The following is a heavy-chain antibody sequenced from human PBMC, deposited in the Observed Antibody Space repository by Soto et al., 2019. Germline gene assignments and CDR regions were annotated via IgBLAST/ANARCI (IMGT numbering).Heavy chain of an antibody. J-gene: IGHJ5*02. D-gene: IGHD3-10*01. Sequence: EGQLLESGGGLVQPGGSLRLSCVASGFTFKNFAMTWVRQAPGKGMEWVSAIGGSGSSANYADSVKGRFTVSRDDPKSTLYLQMSGLRVDDTALYYCAKDAVAYNGEWDWFDLWGQGTLVTVSS. CDR1: GFTFKNFA. CDR2: IGGSGSSA. CDR3: AKDAVAYNGEWDWFDL. V-gene: IGHV3-23*01.